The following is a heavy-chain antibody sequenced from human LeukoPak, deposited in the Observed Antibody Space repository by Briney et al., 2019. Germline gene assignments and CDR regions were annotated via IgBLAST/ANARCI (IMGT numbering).Heavy chain of an antibody. J-gene: IGHJ4*02. CDR2: ISGSNGNT. Sequence: GASVKASCKTSGYTFTAYGISWVRQAPGQGLEWMGWISGSNGNTKYAQKVQGRVTMTTDTSTTTAYMKVRSLRSDDTAVYYCARDRDRMVQGVTALFDYWGQGTLVTVSS. V-gene: IGHV1-18*04. CDR3: ARDRDRMVQGVTALFDY. D-gene: IGHD3-10*01. CDR1: GYTFTAYG.